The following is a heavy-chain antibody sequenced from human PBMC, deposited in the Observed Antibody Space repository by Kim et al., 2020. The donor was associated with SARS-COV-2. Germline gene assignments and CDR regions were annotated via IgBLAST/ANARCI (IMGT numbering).Heavy chain of an antibody. Sequence: GGSLRLSCAASGLTVSSNHMTWIRQAPGKGLEWVSVIFRGGSTYYAASVQGGFTISRDYSKNTLSLQLNSLRAEDTAIYYCARDPVGDGYSFFDYWGQGTLVTVSS. CDR2: IFRGGST. D-gene: IGHD4-4*01. V-gene: IGHV3-53*01. J-gene: IGHJ4*02. CDR1: GLTVSSNH. CDR3: ARDPVGDGYSFFDY.